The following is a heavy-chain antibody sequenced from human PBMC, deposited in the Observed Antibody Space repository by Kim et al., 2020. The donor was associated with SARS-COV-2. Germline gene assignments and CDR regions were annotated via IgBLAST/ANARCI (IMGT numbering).Heavy chain of an antibody. Sequence: TPSIKRRVTISVATSKNQFSLTLGSVTAADTAVYYCARVNALSTLNAFDIWGQGTMVTVSS. D-gene: IGHD2-2*01. J-gene: IGHJ3*02. CDR3: ARVNALSTLNAFDI. V-gene: IGHV4-31*02.